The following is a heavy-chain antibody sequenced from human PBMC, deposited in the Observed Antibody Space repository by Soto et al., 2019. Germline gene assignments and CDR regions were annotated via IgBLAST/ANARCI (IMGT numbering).Heavy chain of an antibody. D-gene: IGHD3-10*01. J-gene: IGHJ4*02. CDR1: GYTFSSYG. Sequence: GASVKVSCKASGYTFSSYGISWVRQAPGQGLEWMGWISAYNGNTNYAQKIQGRVTMTTDTSTSTVYMELRSLRSDDTAVYYCARDFFYGSGSSHFDHWGQGTLVTVSS. CDR3: ARDFFYGSGSSHFDH. CDR2: ISAYNGNT. V-gene: IGHV1-18*01.